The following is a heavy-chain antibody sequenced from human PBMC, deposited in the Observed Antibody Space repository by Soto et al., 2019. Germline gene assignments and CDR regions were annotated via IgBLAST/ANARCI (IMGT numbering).Heavy chain of an antibody. CDR2: ISSSGSTI. Sequence: GGSLRLSCASSGFPFSAFSMNWVRQAPGKGLEWVAYISSSGSTIYYADSVKGRFAISRDNAKTSLYLQMDSLRDEDTAVYYCARESGRHCSPSRCYNAFDIWGQGTTVTVSS. J-gene: IGHJ3*02. D-gene: IGHD2-15*01. CDR1: GFPFSAFS. V-gene: IGHV3-48*02. CDR3: ARESGRHCSPSRCYNAFDI.